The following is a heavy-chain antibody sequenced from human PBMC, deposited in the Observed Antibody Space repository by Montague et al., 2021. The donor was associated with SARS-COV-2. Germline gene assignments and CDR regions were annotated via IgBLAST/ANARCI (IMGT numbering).Heavy chain of an antibody. V-gene: IGHV4-34*01. J-gene: IGHJ4*02. CDR2: INHGVST. CDR3: ARGAPGD. D-gene: IGHD1-1*01. CDR1: SASLSDYH. Sequence: SETLSLTCPVYSASLSDYHSASIRQSPGEGLGWLRQINHGVSTKYNPSLKSRVTISIDTSKKQFSPKLTSVTAADTAVYYCARGAPGDWGQGTLVTVSS.